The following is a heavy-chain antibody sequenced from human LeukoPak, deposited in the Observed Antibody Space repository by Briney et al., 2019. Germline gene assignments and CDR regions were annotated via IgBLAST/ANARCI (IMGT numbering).Heavy chain of an antibody. Sequence: GGSLRLSCAVSGFTFSSYWMSWVRQAPGKGLEWVANIKQDGNTKNYVDSVKGRFTISRDNAKNSLYLQMNSLRAEDTAVYYCAKDSPFGGNWGQGTLVTVSS. J-gene: IGHJ4*02. V-gene: IGHV3-7*01. D-gene: IGHD1-26*01. CDR1: GFTFSSYW. CDR3: AKDSPFGGN. CDR2: IKQDGNTK.